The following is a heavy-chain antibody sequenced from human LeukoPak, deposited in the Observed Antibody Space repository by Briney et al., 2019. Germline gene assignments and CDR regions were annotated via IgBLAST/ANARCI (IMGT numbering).Heavy chain of an antibody. J-gene: IGHJ3*02. CDR1: GFTFDDYT. V-gene: IGHV3-43*01. Sequence: HPGGSLRLSCAASGFTFDDYTMHWVRQAPGKGLEWVSLISWDGGSTYYADSVKGRFTISRDNSKNSLYLQMNSLRTEDTALYYCAKDWAYSSSFFYVAHNPGYAFDIWGQGTMVTVSS. D-gene: IGHD6-13*01. CDR3: AKDWAYSSSFFYVAHNPGYAFDI. CDR2: ISWDGGST.